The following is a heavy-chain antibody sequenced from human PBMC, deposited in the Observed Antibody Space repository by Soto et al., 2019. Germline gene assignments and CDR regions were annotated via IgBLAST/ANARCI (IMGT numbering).Heavy chain of an antibody. CDR2: INHSGST. D-gene: IGHD5-12*01. CDR3: ARGMKATEARNFDY. Sequence: QVQLQQWGAGLLKPSETLSLTCAVYGGSFSGYYWSWIRQPPGKGLEWIGEINHSGSTNSNPSLKSRVTISVDTSKNQFSLKLSSVTAADTAVYYCARGMKATEARNFDYWGQGTLLTVSS. V-gene: IGHV4-34*01. CDR1: GGSFSGYY. J-gene: IGHJ4*02.